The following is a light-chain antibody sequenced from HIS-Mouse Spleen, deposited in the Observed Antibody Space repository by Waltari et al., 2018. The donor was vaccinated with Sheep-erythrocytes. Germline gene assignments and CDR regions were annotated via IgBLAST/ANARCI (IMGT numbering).Light chain of an antibody. V-gene: IGKV3-15*01. J-gene: IGKJ2*01. CDR3: QQYNNWPPPYT. Sequence: EIVMTQSPATLSVYPGERATLPCRASQSVSSNLAWYQQNPGQAPRLLIYGASTRATGIPARVSGSGSGTEFTLTISRMQSEDFAVYYCQQYNNWPPPYTFGQGTKLEIK. CDR1: QSVSSN. CDR2: GAS.